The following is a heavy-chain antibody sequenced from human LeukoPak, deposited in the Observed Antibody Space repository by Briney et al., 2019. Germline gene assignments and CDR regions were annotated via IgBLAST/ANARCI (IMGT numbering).Heavy chain of an antibody. V-gene: IGHV1-69*13. Sequence: SVKVSCKASGGTFSSYAISWVRQAPGQGLEWMGGIIPIFGTANYALKFQGRVTITADESTSTAYMELSSLRSEDTAVYYCARVPTVGGYYYGMDVWGQGTTVTVSS. D-gene: IGHD4-17*01. CDR1: GGTFSSYA. CDR2: IIPIFGTA. J-gene: IGHJ6*02. CDR3: ARVPTVGGYYYGMDV.